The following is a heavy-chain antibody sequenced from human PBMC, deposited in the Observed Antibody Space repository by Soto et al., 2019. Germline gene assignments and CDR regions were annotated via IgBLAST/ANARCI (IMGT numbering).Heavy chain of an antibody. CDR1: GGSFSGYY. J-gene: IGHJ6*02. D-gene: IGHD3-22*01. V-gene: IGHV4-34*01. Sequence: KSSETLSLTCAVYGGSFSGYYWSWIRQPPGKGLEWIGEINHSGSTNYNPSLKSRVTISVDTSKNQFSLKLSSVTAADTAVYYCAREYYYDSSGYYPYYYYGMDVWGHGTTVTVSS. CDR2: INHSGST. CDR3: AREYYYDSSGYYPYYYYGMDV.